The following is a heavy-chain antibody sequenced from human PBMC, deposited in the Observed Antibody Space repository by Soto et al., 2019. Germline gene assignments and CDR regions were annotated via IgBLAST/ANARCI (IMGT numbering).Heavy chain of an antibody. V-gene: IGHV3-30-3*01. D-gene: IGHD1-20*01. Sequence: PVGSLRLSCAASGFTFSSYAMHWVRQAPGKGLEWVAVISYDGSNKYYADSVKGRFTISRDNSKNTLYLQMNSLRAEDTAVYYCARDRRITGDRGYGMDVWGQGTTVTVSS. CDR2: ISYDGSNK. J-gene: IGHJ6*02. CDR1: GFTFSSYA. CDR3: ARDRRITGDRGYGMDV.